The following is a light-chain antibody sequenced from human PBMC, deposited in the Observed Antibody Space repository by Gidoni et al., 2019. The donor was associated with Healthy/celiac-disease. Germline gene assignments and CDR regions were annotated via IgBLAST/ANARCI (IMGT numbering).Light chain of an antibody. CDR3: CSYAGSSTVV. CDR1: SSDVGSYNL. CDR2: EGS. V-gene: IGLV2-23*01. Sequence: QSALTQPASVSGSPGQSIPISCTGTSSDVGSYNLVSWYQQHPGKAPKLMIYEGSKRPSGVSNRFSGSKSGNTASLTISGLQAEDEADYYCCSYAGSSTVVFGGGTKLTV. J-gene: IGLJ2*01.